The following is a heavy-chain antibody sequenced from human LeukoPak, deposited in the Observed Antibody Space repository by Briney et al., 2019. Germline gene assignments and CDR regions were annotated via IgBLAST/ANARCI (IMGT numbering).Heavy chain of an antibody. CDR1: GDSIGSYY. D-gene: IGHD3-22*01. V-gene: IGHV4-59*01. Sequence: SSETLSLTCTVSGDSIGSYYWSWIRQPPGKGLERIGYIFYVGSTNYNQSLKSRVTISVDTSKNQFSLKLNSVTAADTAVYYCARDYYDSRGEAFDIWGQGTMVTVSS. CDR2: IFYVGST. CDR3: ARDYYDSRGEAFDI. J-gene: IGHJ3*02.